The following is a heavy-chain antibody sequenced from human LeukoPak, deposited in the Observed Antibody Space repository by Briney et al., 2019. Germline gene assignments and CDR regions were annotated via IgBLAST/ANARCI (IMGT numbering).Heavy chain of an antibody. CDR3: AKDCSGGSCYDY. Sequence: PGGSLRLSCAASGFTFSDYYMDRVRQAPGKGLEWVANIKYDGSEKYYVDSVRGRFTISRDNAKNSLYLQMNSLTPEDTAVYFCAKDCSGGSCYDYWGQGTLVTVSS. D-gene: IGHD2-15*01. J-gene: IGHJ4*02. CDR2: IKYDGSEK. CDR1: GFTFSDYY. V-gene: IGHV3-7*04.